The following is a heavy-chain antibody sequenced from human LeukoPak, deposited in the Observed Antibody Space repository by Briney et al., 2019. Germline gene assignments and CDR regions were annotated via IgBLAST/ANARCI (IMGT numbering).Heavy chain of an antibody. Sequence: GASAKVSCKASGYTFTGYFMHWVRQAPGQWLEWMGRINPNSGGTNYAQKFQGRVTKTSDTSISTAYMELSRLGSDDTAVYYCARVFAPSLGYSSSWQVVGAFDIWGQGTMVTVSS. CDR2: INPNSGGT. CDR3: ARVFAPSLGYSSSWQVVGAFDI. D-gene: IGHD6-6*01. J-gene: IGHJ3*02. V-gene: IGHV1-2*06. CDR1: GYTFTGYF.